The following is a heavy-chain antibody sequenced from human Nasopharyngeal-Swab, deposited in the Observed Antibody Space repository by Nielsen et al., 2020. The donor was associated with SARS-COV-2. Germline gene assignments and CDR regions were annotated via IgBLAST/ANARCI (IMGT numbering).Heavy chain of an antibody. V-gene: IGHV1-8*01. J-gene: IGHJ4*02. CDR1: GYTFTSYD. CDR3: ATYYYDSSGYLVVDY. CDR2: MNPNSGNT. Sequence: ASVKVSSKASGYTFTSYDINWVRKATGQGLEWMGWMNPNSGNTGYAQKFQGRVTMTRNTSISTAYMELSSLRSEDTAVYYCATYYYDSSGYLVVDYWGQGTLVTVSS. D-gene: IGHD3-22*01.